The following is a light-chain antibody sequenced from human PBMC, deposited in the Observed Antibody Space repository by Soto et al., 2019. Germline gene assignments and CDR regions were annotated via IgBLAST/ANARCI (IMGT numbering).Light chain of an antibody. CDR1: SSDVGGYNF. CDR3: SSFAGGNNLL. Sequence: QSALTQPPSASGSPGQSVTISCTGTSSDVGGYNFVSWYQQHPGKAPKLLIYEVSKRPSGVPDRFSCSKSDNTASLTVSGLQAEDEADYYCSSFAGGNNLLFGGGTQLTVL. J-gene: IGLJ2*01. V-gene: IGLV2-8*01. CDR2: EVS.